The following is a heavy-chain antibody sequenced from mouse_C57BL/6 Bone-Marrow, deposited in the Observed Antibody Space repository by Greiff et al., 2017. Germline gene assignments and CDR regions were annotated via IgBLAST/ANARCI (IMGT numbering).Heavy chain of an antibody. CDR2: IYPGDGDT. J-gene: IGHJ3*01. CDR1: GYAFSSYW. V-gene: IGHV1-80*01. D-gene: IGHD4-1*01. Sequence: QVHVKQSGAELVKPGASVKISCKASGYAFSSYWMNWVKQRPGKGLEWIGQIYPGDGDTNYNGKFKGKATLTADKSSSTAYMQLSSLTSEDSAVYFCARGGLGRGFAYWGQGTLVTVSA. CDR3: ARGGLGRGFAY.